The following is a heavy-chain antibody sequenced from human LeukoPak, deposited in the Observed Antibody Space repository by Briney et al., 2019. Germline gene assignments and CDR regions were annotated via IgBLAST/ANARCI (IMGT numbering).Heavy chain of an antibody. CDR3: ARAYYDSSGYAPYWFDP. D-gene: IGHD3-22*01. J-gene: IGHJ5*02. CDR2: ISSSSSYI. V-gene: IGHV3-21*01. CDR1: GFTFSSYS. Sequence: GGSLRLSCAASGFTFSSYSMNWVRQAPGKGLEWVSSISSSSSYIYYADSVKGRFTISRDNAKNSLYLQMNSLRAEDTAVYYCARAYYDSSGYAPYWFDPWGQGTLVTVSS.